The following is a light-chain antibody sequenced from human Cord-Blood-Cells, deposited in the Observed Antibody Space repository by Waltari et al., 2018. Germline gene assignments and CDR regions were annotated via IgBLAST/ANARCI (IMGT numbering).Light chain of an antibody. V-gene: IGKV1D-43*01. CDR1: QGISSY. J-gene: IGKJ3*01. Sequence: AIRMTQSPFSLSASVGDRVTITCWASQGISSYLAWYQQKPAKAPKLFIYYASSLQSGVPSRFSGSGSGTDYTLTIISLQPEDFATYDCQQYYSTPFTFGPGTKVDIK. CDR2: YAS. CDR3: QQYYSTPFT.